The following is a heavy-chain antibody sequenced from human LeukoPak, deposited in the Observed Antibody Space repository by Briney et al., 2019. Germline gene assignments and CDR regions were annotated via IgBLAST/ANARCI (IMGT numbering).Heavy chain of an antibody. J-gene: IGHJ4*02. V-gene: IGHV3-48*02. CDR2: VSSSGATI. CDR1: GFTFSSHS. CDR3: ARAFPYFGY. Sequence: GGSLRLSCAASGFTFSSHSMNWVRQAPGKGLEWVSCVSSSGATIYYADSVKGRFTISRDNAKNSLYLQMNSLGDEDTAVYYCARAFPYFGYWGQGTLVTVSS.